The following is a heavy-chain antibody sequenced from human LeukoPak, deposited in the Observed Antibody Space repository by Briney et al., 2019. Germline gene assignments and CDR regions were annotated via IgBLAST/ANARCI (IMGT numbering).Heavy chain of an antibody. V-gene: IGHV4-34*01. CDR2: INHSGST. J-gene: IGHJ5*02. CDR3: ARRTIRYCSSTSCYGNWFDP. CDR1: GGSFSGYY. Sequence: SETLSLTCAVYGGSFSGYYWSWIRQPPGKGLEWIGEINHSGSTNYNPSLKSRVTISVGTSKNQFSLKLSSVTAADTAVYYCARRTIRYCSSTSCYGNWFDPWGQGTLVTVSS. D-gene: IGHD2-2*01.